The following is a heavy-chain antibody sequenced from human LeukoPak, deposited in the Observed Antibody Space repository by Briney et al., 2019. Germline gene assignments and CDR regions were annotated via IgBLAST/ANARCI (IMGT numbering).Heavy chain of an antibody. Sequence: GGSLRLSCAASGFTFSSYWMHWVRQAPGKGLVWVSRIDPDGSSTAYADSVKGRFTFSRDNAKNTLYLQMNSLRAEDTAMYYCARDSFSSSQGTYYYYSMDVWGQGTTVTVSS. D-gene: IGHD6-13*01. CDR2: IDPDGSST. CDR3: ARDSFSSSQGTYYYYSMDV. V-gene: IGHV3-74*01. CDR1: GFTFSSYW. J-gene: IGHJ6*02.